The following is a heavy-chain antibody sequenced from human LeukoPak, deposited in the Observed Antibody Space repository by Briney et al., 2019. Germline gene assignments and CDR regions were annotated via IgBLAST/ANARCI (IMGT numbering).Heavy chain of an antibody. CDR3: ARGLGDIVVVPAADHYFDY. Sequence: PSETLSLTCAVYGGSFSGYYWSWIRQPPGKGLEWIGEINHSGSTSYNPSLKSRVTISVDTSKNQFSLKLSSVTAADTAVYYCARGLGDIVVVPAADHYFDYWGQGTLVTVSS. D-gene: IGHD2-2*01. CDR1: GGSFSGYY. J-gene: IGHJ4*02. V-gene: IGHV4-34*01. CDR2: INHSGST.